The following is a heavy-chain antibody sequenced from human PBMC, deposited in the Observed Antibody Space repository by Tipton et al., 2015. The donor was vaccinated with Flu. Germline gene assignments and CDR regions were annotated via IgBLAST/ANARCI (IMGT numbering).Heavy chain of an antibody. CDR3: ARTYGPLNWFDP. Sequence: TLSLTCSVSGDSIGRGYCWGWIRQPPGKGLEWIGAIYSSGTVYYNPSLKSRVAIFRDTSKNQFSLKMSSVTAADTAVYYCARTYGPLNWFDPWGQGTLVTVSS. D-gene: IGHD3-10*01. CDR1: GDSIGRGYC. J-gene: IGHJ5*02. CDR2: IYSSGTV. V-gene: IGHV4-38-2*01.